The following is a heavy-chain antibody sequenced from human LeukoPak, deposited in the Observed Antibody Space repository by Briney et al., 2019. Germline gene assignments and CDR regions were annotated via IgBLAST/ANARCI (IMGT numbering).Heavy chain of an antibody. CDR3: AGGNGYDWGYYFDY. Sequence: SVKVSCKSSGGTFSSYAIIWVRQAPGQGLEWMGGIIPIFGTANYAQKFQGRVTITADESTSTAYMELSSLRSEDTTVYYCAGGNGYDWGYYFDYWGQGILVTVSS. J-gene: IGHJ4*02. V-gene: IGHV1-69*01. CDR1: GGTFSSYA. CDR2: IIPIFGTA. D-gene: IGHD5-12*01.